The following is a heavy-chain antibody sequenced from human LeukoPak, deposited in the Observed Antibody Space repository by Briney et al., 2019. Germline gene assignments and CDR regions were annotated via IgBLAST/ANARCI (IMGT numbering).Heavy chain of an antibody. J-gene: IGHJ3*02. V-gene: IGHV4-59*01. Sequence: SETLSLTCTVSGGSISSYYWSWIRQPPGKGLEWIGYIYYSGSTNYNPSLKSRVTISVDTSKNQFSLKLSSVTAADTAVYYCARDRGTIKRGAFDIWGQGTMVTVSS. CDR2: IYYSGST. D-gene: IGHD2-8*01. CDR1: GGSISSYY. CDR3: ARDRGTIKRGAFDI.